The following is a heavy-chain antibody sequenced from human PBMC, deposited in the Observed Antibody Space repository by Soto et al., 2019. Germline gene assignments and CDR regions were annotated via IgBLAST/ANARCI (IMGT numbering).Heavy chain of an antibody. CDR1: GGSFSGYY. J-gene: IGHJ5*02. CDR2: INHSGST. V-gene: IGHV4-34*01. CDR3: ARCNNRSSGWYGGNWFDP. Sequence: QVQLQQWGAGLLKPSETLSLTCAVYGGSFSGYYWSWIRQPPGKGLEWIGEINHSGSTNNNPSLRSRVTVSVDTSKNQFPLKLRSVTDADTAVYYCARCNNRSSGWYGGNWFDPGGQGTLVTVSS. D-gene: IGHD6-19*01.